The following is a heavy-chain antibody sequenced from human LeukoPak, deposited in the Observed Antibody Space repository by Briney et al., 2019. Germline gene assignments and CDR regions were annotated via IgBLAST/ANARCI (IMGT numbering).Heavy chain of an antibody. J-gene: IGHJ4*02. CDR3: ARGGHIYCSSTSCYHFDY. D-gene: IGHD2-2*01. Sequence: KPSETLSLTCTVYGGSISSSYWSWIRQCPGKGLEWIGYIYYSGSTNYNPSLKSRVTISVDTSKNQFSLKLSSVTAADTAVYYCARGGHIYCSSTSCYHFDYWGQGTLVTVSS. V-gene: IGHV4-59*01. CDR1: GGSISSSY. CDR2: IYYSGST.